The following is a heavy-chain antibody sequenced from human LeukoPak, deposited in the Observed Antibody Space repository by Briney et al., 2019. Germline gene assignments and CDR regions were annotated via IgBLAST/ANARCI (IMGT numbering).Heavy chain of an antibody. Sequence: PSETLSLTCAVYGGSFSGYYWSWIRQPPGKGLEWIGEINHSGSTNYNPSLKSRVTMSVDTSKNQFSLKLSTVTAADTAVYYCARGFVEIWGQGTMVTVSS. V-gene: IGHV4-34*01. J-gene: IGHJ3*02. D-gene: IGHD3-16*01. CDR1: GGSFSGYY. CDR2: INHSGST. CDR3: ARGFVEI.